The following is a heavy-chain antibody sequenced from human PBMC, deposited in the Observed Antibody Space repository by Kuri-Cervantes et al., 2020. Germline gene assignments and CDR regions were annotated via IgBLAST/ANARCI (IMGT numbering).Heavy chain of an antibody. V-gene: IGHV4-61*01. CDR1: GGSVSSGPYY. CDR2: IYYSGST. CDR3: ARDLAYCGGDCYRKFDY. J-gene: IGHJ4*02. D-gene: IGHD2-21*02. Sequence: GSLRLSCSVSGGSVSSGPYYWSWIRQPPGKGLKWLGYIYYSGSTNYNPSLKSRITISVDTYKNQFSLKLSSVTAADTAVYYCARDLAYCGGDCYRKFDYWGQGTLVTVSS.